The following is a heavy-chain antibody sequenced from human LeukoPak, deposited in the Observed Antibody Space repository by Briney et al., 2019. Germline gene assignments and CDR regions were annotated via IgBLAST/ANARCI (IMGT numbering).Heavy chain of an antibody. Sequence: GGSLRLSCAASGFTFNSYAMSWVRQAPGKGLGWVSAISGSGGSTYYADSVKGRFTISRDNSKNTLYLQMNSLRAEDTAVYYCAKVVATEKRQEFDYWGQGTLVTVSS. CDR2: ISGSGGST. V-gene: IGHV3-23*01. CDR3: AKVVATEKRQEFDY. CDR1: GFTFNSYA. D-gene: IGHD5-12*01. J-gene: IGHJ4*02.